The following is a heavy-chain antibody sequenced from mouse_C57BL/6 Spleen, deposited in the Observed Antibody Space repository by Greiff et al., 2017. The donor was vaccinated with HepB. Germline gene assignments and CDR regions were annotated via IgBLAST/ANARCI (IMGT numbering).Heavy chain of an antibody. J-gene: IGHJ3*01. CDR3: TPARFAY. V-gene: IGHV14-4*01. CDR1: GFNIKDDY. Sequence: EVQLVESGAELVRPGASVKLSCTASGFNIKDDYMHWVKQRPEQGLEWIGWIDPENGDTEYASKFQGKATITADTSSNTAYLQLSSLTSEDTAVYYCTPARFAYWGQGTLVTVSA. CDR2: IDPENGDT.